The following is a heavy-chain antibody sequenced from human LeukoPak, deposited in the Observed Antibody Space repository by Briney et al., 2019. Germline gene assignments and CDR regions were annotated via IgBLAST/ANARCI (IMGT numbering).Heavy chain of an antibody. CDR1: GFTFSSYA. V-gene: IGHV3-23*01. J-gene: IGHJ4*02. Sequence: GGSLRLSRAASGFTFSSYAMSWVRQAPGKGLEWVAAISCSGGSTYYADSVKGRFTISRDNSKNTLYLQMTSLRAEETAVYYCAKEAAMALQEDYWGQGTLVTVPS. D-gene: IGHD5-18*01. CDR3: AKEAAMALQEDY. CDR2: ISCSGGST.